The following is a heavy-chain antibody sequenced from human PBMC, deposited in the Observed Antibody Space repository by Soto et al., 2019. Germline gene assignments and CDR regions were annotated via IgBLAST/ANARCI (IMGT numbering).Heavy chain of an antibody. Sequence: SETLSLTCTVSGGSISNHYWSWIRQPPGKGLEWIGYIYYNGNTNYNPSLKSRVTISVDTSKNQFSLKLSSVTAADTAVYYCARDSPQGMDVWGQGTTVTVSS. V-gene: IGHV4-59*11. J-gene: IGHJ6*02. CDR1: GGSISNHY. CDR3: ARDSPQGMDV. CDR2: IYYNGNT.